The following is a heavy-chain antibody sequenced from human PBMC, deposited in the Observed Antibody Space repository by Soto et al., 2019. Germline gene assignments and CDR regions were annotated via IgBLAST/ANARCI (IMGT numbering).Heavy chain of an antibody. D-gene: IGHD6-19*01. CDR1: GLTFSGSA. CDR2: IRDKANSYAT. Sequence: GGSLRLSCAASGLTFSGSAMHWVRQASGKGLEWVGRIRDKANSYATAYTASVKGRFTISRDDSKNTAYLQMNSLKTEDTAVYYCARWGSAWYLYYIDYWGQGTQVTVSS. V-gene: IGHV3-73*01. CDR3: ARWGSAWYLYYIDY. J-gene: IGHJ4*02.